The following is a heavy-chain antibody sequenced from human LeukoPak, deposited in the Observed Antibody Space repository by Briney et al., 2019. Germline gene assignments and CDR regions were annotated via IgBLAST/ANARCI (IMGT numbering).Heavy chain of an antibody. D-gene: IGHD5-18*01. V-gene: IGHV3-30*18. CDR3: AKSHGYSYGFDY. CDR1: GFTFSLYG. Sequence: GPLRLSCAASGFTFSLYGMHWARQPPGKGLEWVAVISYDASNKFCADSVKGRFTISRENSKNALYLQMSSLRAEESALYYCAKSHGYSYGFDYWGQGTLVTVSS. J-gene: IGHJ4*02. CDR2: ISYDASNK.